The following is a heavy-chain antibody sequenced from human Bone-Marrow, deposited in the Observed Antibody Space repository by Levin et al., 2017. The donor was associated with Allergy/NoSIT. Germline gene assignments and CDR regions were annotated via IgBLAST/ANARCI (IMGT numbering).Heavy chain of an antibody. V-gene: IGHV4-30-2*06. CDR2: IFHSGST. CDR1: GGSISSSVHS. J-gene: IGHJ6*02. CDR3: VRDRPGDYYGLDV. Sequence: SETLSLTCTVSGGSISSSVHSWTWIRQSPGTGLEWIGYIFHSGSTFYNPSLKSRVTISLDRSKNLVSLKLSSVTAADTAVYYCVRDRPGDYYGLDVWGQGTTVTVSS.